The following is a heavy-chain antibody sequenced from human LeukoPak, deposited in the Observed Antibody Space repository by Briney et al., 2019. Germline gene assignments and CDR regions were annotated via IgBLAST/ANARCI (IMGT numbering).Heavy chain of an antibody. CDR2: INAGNGNT. J-gene: IGHJ5*02. CDR3: ASRGHDYSNYNWFDP. Sequence: ASVKVSCKASGYTFTSYAMHWVRQAPGQRLEWMGWINAGNGNTKYSQKFQGRVTITADESTSTAYMELSSLRSEDTSVYYCASRGHDYSNYNWFDPWGQGTLVTVSS. CDR1: GYTFTSYA. D-gene: IGHD4-11*01. V-gene: IGHV1-3*01.